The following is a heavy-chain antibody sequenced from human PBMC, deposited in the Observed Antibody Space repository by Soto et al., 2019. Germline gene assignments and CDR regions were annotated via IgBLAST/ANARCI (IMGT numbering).Heavy chain of an antibody. CDR3: ARRGAVAGLHY. V-gene: IGHV3-74*01. D-gene: IGHD6-19*01. CDR1: GFTFSSYW. J-gene: IGHJ4*02. Sequence: EVQLVESGGGLVQPGGSLRVSCAASGFTFSSYWMHWVHQAPGKGLVWVSRINSDGSSTSYADSVKGRFTISRDNVKNTLYLQMNSLRAEDTAIYYCARRGAVAGLHYWGQGTLVTVSS. CDR2: INSDGSST.